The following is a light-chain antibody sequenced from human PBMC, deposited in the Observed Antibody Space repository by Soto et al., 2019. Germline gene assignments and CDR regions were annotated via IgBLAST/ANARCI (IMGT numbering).Light chain of an antibody. CDR1: SSDIGAYNY. Sequence: QSALTQPASVSGSPGQSITISCTGTSSDIGAYNYVSWYQQHPSKSPKLIIFDVTNRPSGVSDRFSGSKSGNTASLTISGLQPEDEADYYCSSYTLSDTLFMFGGGTKLTVL. V-gene: IGLV2-14*03. CDR3: SSYTLSDTLFM. CDR2: DVT. J-gene: IGLJ3*02.